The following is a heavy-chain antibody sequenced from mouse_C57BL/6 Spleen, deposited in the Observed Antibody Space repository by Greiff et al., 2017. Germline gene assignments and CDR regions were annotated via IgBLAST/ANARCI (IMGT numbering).Heavy chain of an antibody. CDR2: IYPGSGST. D-gene: IGHD2-4*01. Sequence: VKLMESGAELVKPGASVKMSCKASGYTFTSYWITWVKQRPGQGLEWIGDIYPGSGSTNYNEKFKSKATLTVDTSSSTAYMQLSSLTSEDSAVYYCARPLYYDYEGYAMDYWGQGTSVTVSS. CDR3: ARPLYYDYEGYAMDY. CDR1: GYTFTSYW. J-gene: IGHJ4*01. V-gene: IGHV1-55*01.